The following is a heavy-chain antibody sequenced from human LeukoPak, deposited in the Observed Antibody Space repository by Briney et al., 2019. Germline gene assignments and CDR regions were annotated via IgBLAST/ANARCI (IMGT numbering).Heavy chain of an antibody. CDR3: ARVKGSGYRNSIDY. V-gene: IGHV3-20*04. CDR1: GFTFDDYA. Sequence: GGSLRLSCAAPGFTFDDYAMNWVRQAPGKGLEWVSGINWNGGSTYYRDSVKGRFTISRDNAKNSLYLQMNSLRAEDTALYYCARVKGSGYRNSIDYWGQRTLVTVSS. CDR2: INWNGGST. J-gene: IGHJ4*02. D-gene: IGHD3-3*01.